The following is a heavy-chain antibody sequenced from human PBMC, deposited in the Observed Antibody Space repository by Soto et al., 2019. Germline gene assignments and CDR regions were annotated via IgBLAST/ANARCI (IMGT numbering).Heavy chain of an antibody. CDR2: IYPSDSDT. Sequence: GESLKISCKGSGYSFTNYWIGWVRQMPGKGLEWMGIIYPSDSDTRYSPSFQGQVTISADKSISTAYLQWSSLKASDTAVYYCARSRETDTPDFDYWGQGTLVTVSS. CDR3: ARSRETDTPDFDY. V-gene: IGHV5-51*01. D-gene: IGHD2-15*01. CDR1: GYSFTNYW. J-gene: IGHJ4*02.